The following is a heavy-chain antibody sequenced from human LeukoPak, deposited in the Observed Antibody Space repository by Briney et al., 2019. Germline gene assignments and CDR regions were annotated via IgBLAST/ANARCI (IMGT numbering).Heavy chain of an antibody. CDR1: GLTFNNYW. Sequence: GGSLRLSCAASGLTFNNYWMHWVRQAPGKGLVWVSRINTDGSSTNYADSVKGRSTISRDNAKNTVYLQMNSLRAEDTAVYYCAREGYYDSSGLSNWFDPWGQGTLVTVSS. J-gene: IGHJ5*02. V-gene: IGHV3-74*01. CDR3: AREGYYDSSGLSNWFDP. D-gene: IGHD3-22*01. CDR2: INTDGSST.